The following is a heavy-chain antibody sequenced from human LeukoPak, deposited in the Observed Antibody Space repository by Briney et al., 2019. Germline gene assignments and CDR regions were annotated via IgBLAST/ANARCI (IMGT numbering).Heavy chain of an antibody. CDR2: ISSSGSTI. V-gene: IGHV3-48*03. CDR1: GFTFSSYE. CDR3: AHLAGATIFWFDP. D-gene: IGHD1-26*01. J-gene: IGHJ5*02. Sequence: GGSLRLSCAASGFTFSSYEMNWVRQAPGKGLEWVSYISSSGSTIYYADSVKGRFTISRDNAKNSLYLQMNSLRAEDTAVYYCAHLAGATIFWFDPWGQGTLVTVSS.